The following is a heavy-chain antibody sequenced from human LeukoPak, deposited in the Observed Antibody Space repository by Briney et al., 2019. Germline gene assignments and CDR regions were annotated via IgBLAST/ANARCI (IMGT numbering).Heavy chain of an antibody. Sequence: PGGSLRLSCAASGLTFSSYWMHWIRQAPGKGLMWVSHINSDGSSTNYADSVKGRITISRDNAKNTLYLQMNSLRAEDTAVYYCIIDNGELAFDYWGQGTLVTVSS. J-gene: IGHJ4*02. CDR1: GLTFSSYW. D-gene: IGHD1-26*01. CDR2: INSDGSST. CDR3: IIDNGELAFDY. V-gene: IGHV3-74*01.